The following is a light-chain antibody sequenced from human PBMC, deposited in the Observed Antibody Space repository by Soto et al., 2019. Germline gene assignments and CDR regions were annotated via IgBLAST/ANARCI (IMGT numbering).Light chain of an antibody. CDR3: QQYGNSPPNT. V-gene: IGKV3-20*01. Sequence: IVLTQSPGTLSLSPGERATLSCRASQSVSSSYLAWYQQKPGQAPRLLIYGASSRATGIPDGFSGSGSGTDFTLTISRLEPEDFAVYYCQQYGNSPPNTFGQGTKLEIK. J-gene: IGKJ2*01. CDR2: GAS. CDR1: QSVSSSY.